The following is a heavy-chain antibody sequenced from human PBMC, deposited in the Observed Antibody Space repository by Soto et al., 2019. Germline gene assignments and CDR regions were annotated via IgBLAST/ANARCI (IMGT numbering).Heavy chain of an antibody. J-gene: IGHJ6*02. D-gene: IGHD3-3*01. CDR2: ISGSGGST. V-gene: IGHV3-23*01. CDR3: AKSQAVFGVVIMLLGEDHQDGMDV. Sequence: GGSLRLSCAASGFTFSSYAMSWVRQAPGKGLEWVSAISGSGGSTYYADSVKGRFTISRDNSKNTLYLQMNSLRAEDTAVYYCAKSQAVFGVVIMLLGEDHQDGMDVWGQGTTVTVSS. CDR1: GFTFSSYA.